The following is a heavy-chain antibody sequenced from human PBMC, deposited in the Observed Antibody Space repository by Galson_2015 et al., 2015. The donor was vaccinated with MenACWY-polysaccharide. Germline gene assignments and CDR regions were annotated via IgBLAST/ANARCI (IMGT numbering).Heavy chain of an antibody. CDR2: ISYDGSNK. V-gene: IGHV3-30*18. Sequence: SLRLSCAASGFTFSSYGMHWVRQAPGKGLEWVAVISYDGSNKYYADSVKGRFTISRDNSKNTLYLQMNSLRAEDTAVYYCAKGGDIIVVPAAPSPPDYWGQGTLVTVSS. CDR3: AKGGDIIVVPAAPSPPDY. D-gene: IGHD2-2*01. CDR1: GFTFSSYG. J-gene: IGHJ4*02.